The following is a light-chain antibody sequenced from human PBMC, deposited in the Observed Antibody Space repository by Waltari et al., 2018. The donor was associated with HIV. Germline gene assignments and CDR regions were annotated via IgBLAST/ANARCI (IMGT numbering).Light chain of an antibody. Sequence: SYVLPHPPSVSVAPGQTPSITSRGDNLGGKSVQWYYQKSGQAPLLVVYDDSDRPSGIPARFSGSNSDNTATLNISRVAAGDEADYYCQVWDKTAACVFGGGTKLTVL. CDR3: QVWDKTAACV. CDR1: NLGGKS. V-gene: IGLV3-21*02. CDR2: DDS. J-gene: IGLJ3*02.